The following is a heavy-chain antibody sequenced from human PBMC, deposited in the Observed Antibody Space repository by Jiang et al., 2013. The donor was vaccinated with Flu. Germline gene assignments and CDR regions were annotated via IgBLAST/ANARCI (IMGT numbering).Heavy chain of an antibody. D-gene: IGHD6-13*01. CDR1: GYTFTSYA. V-gene: IGHV7-4-1*02. CDR3: ARDGFNRIAAAGLGYYFDY. Sequence: QSGSELKKPGASVKVSCKASGYTFTSYAMNWVRQAPGQGLEWMGWINTNTGNPTYAQGFTGRFVFSLDTSVSTAYLQISSLKAEDTAVYYCARDGFNRIAAAGLGYYFDYWGQGTLVTVSS. J-gene: IGHJ4*02. CDR2: INTNTGNP.